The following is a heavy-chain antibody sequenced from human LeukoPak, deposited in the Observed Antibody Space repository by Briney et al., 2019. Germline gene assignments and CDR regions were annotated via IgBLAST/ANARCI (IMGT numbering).Heavy chain of an antibody. D-gene: IGHD4-17*01. CDR1: GSTFSSYA. Sequence: PGGSQRLSCAASGSTFSSYAMSWVRQAPGKGLEWVSAISGSGGSTYYADSVKGRFTISRDNSKNTLYLQMNSLRAEDTAVYYCAKGILSGDSLFDYWGQGTLVTVSS. J-gene: IGHJ4*02. CDR3: AKGILSGDSLFDY. V-gene: IGHV3-23*01. CDR2: ISGSGGST.